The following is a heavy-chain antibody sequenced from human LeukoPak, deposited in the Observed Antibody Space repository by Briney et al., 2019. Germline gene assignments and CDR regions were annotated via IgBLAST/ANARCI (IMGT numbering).Heavy chain of an antibody. CDR2: ISGRGGRT. CDR1: GFTLSSYA. J-gene: IGHJ4*02. CDR3: AKHYDSFTGYYSGVDY. V-gene: IGHV3-23*01. Sequence: PGGSLTLSCASSGFTLSSYAMNWVRQARGKGLDWVRPISGRGGRTYYAHSLNGRFTISRDNTKTTLYLQINSLTAEDTAVYYCAKHYDSFTGYYSGVDYWGQGTLVTVSS. D-gene: IGHD3-9*01.